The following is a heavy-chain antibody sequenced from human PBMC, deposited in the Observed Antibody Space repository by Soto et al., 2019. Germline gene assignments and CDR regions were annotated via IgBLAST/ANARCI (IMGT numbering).Heavy chain of an antibody. CDR2: IWYDGNNK. V-gene: IGHV3-33*01. CDR1: GFTFSSYG. D-gene: IGHD6-13*01. J-gene: IGHJ4*02. Sequence: QVQLVESGGGVVQPGRSLRLSCAASGFTFSSYGMHWVRQAPGKGLEWVAVIWYDGNNKYYADSVKGRFTISRDNSKNTLFLQMNSLRAEDTAVYYCASWGIAAGDYWGQGTLVTVSS. CDR3: ASWGIAAGDY.